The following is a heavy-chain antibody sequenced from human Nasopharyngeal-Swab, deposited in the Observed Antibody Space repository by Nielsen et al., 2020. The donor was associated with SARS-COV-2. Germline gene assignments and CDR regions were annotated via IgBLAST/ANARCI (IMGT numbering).Heavy chain of an antibody. CDR1: GFTFSSYA. V-gene: IGHV3-23*01. CDR3: AKSKIMITFGGARDYFDY. CDR2: ISGSGGST. J-gene: IGHJ4*02. D-gene: IGHD3-16*01. Sequence: LKISCAASGFTFSSYAMSWVRQAPGKGLEWVSAISGSGGSTYHADSEKGRFTISRDNSKNTLYLQMNSLRAEDTAVYYCAKSKIMITFGGARDYFDYWGQGTLVTVSS.